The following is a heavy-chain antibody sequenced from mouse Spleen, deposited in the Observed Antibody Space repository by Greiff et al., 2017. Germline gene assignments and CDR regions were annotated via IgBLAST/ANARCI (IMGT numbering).Heavy chain of an antibody. Sequence: VQLQQSGAELMKPGASVKLSCKATGYTFTGYWIEWVKQRPGHGLEWIGEILPGSGSTNYNEKFKGKATFTADTSSNTAYMQLSSLTTEDSAIYYCARRRNYYGSSYGYFDVWGTGTTVTVSS. CDR3: ARRRNYYGSSYGYFDV. CDR2: ILPGSGST. CDR1: GYTFTGYW. D-gene: IGHD1-1*01. V-gene: IGHV1-9*01. J-gene: IGHJ1*03.